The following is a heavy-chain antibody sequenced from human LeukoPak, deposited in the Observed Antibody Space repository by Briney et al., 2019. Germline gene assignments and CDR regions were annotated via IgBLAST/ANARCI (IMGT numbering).Heavy chain of an antibody. CDR2: INHSGST. Sequence: SETLSLTCAVYGGSFSGYYWSWIRQPPGKGLEWIGEINHSGSTNYKPSLKSRVTISVDTSKNQFSLKLSSVTAADTAVYYCARGAVAEGFDYWGQGTLVTVSS. CDR3: ARGAVAEGFDY. D-gene: IGHD6-19*01. J-gene: IGHJ4*02. CDR1: GGSFSGYY. V-gene: IGHV4-34*01.